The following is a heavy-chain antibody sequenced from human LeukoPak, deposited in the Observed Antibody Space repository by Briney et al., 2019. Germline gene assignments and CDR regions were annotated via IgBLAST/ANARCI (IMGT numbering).Heavy chain of an antibody. Sequence: ASVKVSCKASGYTFTGYHMHWVRQAPGQGLEWMGGIIPIFGTANYAQKFQGRVTITADESTSTAYMELSSLRSEDTAVYYCARDRAPPDYDILTGYGWFDPWGQGTLVTVSS. CDR3: ARDRAPPDYDILTGYGWFDP. CDR1: GYTFTGYH. CDR2: IIPIFGTA. V-gene: IGHV1-69*13. J-gene: IGHJ5*02. D-gene: IGHD3-9*01.